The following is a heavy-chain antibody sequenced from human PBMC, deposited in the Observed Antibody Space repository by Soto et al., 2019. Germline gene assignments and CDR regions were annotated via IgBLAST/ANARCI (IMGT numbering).Heavy chain of an antibody. Sequence: EVQLVESGGGLIQPGGSLRLSCAVSGFTVSSNYMSWVRQAPGKGLEWVSVIYSGGSTYYPDSVKGRFTISRDNSKSTLYLQMNSLRAEDTAVYYCARHITMDPLLVYWGQGTLVTVSS. CDR3: ARHITMDPLLVY. J-gene: IGHJ4*02. CDR1: GFTVSSNY. V-gene: IGHV3-53*01. CDR2: IYSGGST. D-gene: IGHD3-10*01.